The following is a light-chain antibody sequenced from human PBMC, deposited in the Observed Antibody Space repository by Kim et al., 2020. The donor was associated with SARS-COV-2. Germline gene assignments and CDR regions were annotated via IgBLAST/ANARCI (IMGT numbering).Light chain of an antibody. V-gene: IGLV3-1*01. CDR3: QAWDSSTYV. Sequence: SYELTQPPSVSVSPGQTASITCSGDKLGDRYVSWYQQKPGQSPILVIYQDDRRPSGIPERFSGSNSGNTATLTISGTQVMDDADYYCQAWDSSTYVFRTGTKVTVL. CDR1: KLGDRY. J-gene: IGLJ1*01. CDR2: QDD.